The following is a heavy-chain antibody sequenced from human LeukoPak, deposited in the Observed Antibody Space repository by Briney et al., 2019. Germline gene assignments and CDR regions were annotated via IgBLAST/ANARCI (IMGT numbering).Heavy chain of an antibody. CDR2: ISSGSSTI. CDR1: GFIFNNYD. J-gene: IGHJ4*02. Sequence: GGSLRLSCAASGFIFNNYDMNWVRQAPGKGLEWVSYISSGSSTIYYADSVKGRFTISRDNAKNSLYLHMNSLRAEDTAVYYCARGGLPGYVRYFDYWGPGTLVTVSS. CDR3: ARGGLPGYVRYFDY. V-gene: IGHV3-48*04. D-gene: IGHD2-2*03.